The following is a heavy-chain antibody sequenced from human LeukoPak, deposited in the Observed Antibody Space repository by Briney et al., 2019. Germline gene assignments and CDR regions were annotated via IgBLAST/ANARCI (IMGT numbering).Heavy chain of an antibody. J-gene: IGHJ5*02. CDR2: INTNTGNP. CDR3: ASIRYYDILTGYDELSSDQNWFDP. CDR1: GGTFSSYA. D-gene: IGHD3-9*01. Sequence: ASVKVSCKASGGTFSSYAISWVRQAPGQGLEWMGWINTNTGNPTYAQGFTGRFVFSLDTSVSTAYLQISSLKAEDTAVYYCASIRYYDILTGYDELSSDQNWFDPWGQGTLVTVSS. V-gene: IGHV7-4-1*02.